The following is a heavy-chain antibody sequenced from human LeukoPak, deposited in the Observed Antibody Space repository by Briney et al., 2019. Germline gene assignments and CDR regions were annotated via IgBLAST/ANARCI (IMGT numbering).Heavy chain of an antibody. CDR2: VSDSGTT. CDR3: ARSRELLPFDY. CDR1: GGSISRYY. D-gene: IGHD1-26*01. Sequence: SETLSLTCTVSGGSISRYYWSWIRQPPGKGLEWFGYVSDSGTTNYNPSLKSRVTISVDTSKNQFSLKLSSVTAADTAVYYCARSRELLPFDYWGQGTLVTVSS. J-gene: IGHJ4*02. V-gene: IGHV4-59*12.